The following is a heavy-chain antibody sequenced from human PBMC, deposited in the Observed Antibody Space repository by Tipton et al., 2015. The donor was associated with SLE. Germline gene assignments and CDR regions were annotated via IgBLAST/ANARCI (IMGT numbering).Heavy chain of an antibody. CDR2: IYYSWST. CDR1: GGSISSSSYY. J-gene: IGHJ3*02. CDR3: ARHSGRYCSGGSCYSDAFDI. Sequence: TLSLTCTVSGGSISSSSYYWGWIRQPPGKGLEWIGSIYYSWSTYYNPSLKSRVTISVDTSKNQFSLKLSSVTAADTAVYYCARHSGRYCSGGSCYSDAFDIWGQGTMVTVSS. D-gene: IGHD2-15*01. V-gene: IGHV4-39*01.